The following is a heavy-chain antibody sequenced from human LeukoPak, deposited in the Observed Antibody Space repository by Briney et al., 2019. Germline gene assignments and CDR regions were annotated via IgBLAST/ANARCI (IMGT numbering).Heavy chain of an antibody. Sequence: GGSLRLSCAASGFTVSSNYMSWVRQAPGKGLEWVSVIYSGGSTYYADSVKGRFTISRDNSKNTLYLQMNSLRAEDTAVYYCARDLAKAPNYYYYGMDVWGQGTTVTVSS. V-gene: IGHV3-53*01. J-gene: IGHJ6*02. CDR3: ARDLAKAPNYYYYGMDV. CDR2: IYSGGST. CDR1: GFTVSSNY. D-gene: IGHD4/OR15-4a*01.